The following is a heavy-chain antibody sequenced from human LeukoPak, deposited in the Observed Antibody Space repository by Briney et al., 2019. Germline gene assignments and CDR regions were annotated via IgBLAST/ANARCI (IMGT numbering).Heavy chain of an antibody. CDR3: ARGIYDFWGGYYRRGPREYYFDY. J-gene: IGHJ4*02. V-gene: IGHV3-21*01. D-gene: IGHD3-3*01. Sequence: GGSLRLSCAASGFTFSSYSMNWVRQAPGKGLEWVSSISSSSSYIYYADSVKGRFTISRDNAKNSLYLQMNSLRAEDTAVYYCARGIYDFWGGYYRRGPREYYFDYWGQGTLVTVSS. CDR2: ISSSSSYI. CDR1: GFTFSSYS.